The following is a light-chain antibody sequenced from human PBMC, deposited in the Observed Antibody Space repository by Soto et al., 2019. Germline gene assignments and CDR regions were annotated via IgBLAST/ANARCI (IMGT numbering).Light chain of an antibody. CDR2: DNS. CDR1: SSNIGNNF. Sequence: QSVLTQPPSVSAAPGQKVTIPCSGSSSNIGNNFVSWYQHLPGTAPKLLIYDNSKRPSGTPDRFSGSKSDTSATLGITGLQTGDEADYYCATWDDNLSAAAFGPGTKVTVL. V-gene: IGLV1-51*01. CDR3: ATWDDNLSAAA. J-gene: IGLJ1*01.